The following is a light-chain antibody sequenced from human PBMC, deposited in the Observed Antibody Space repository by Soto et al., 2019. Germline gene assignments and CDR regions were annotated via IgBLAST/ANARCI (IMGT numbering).Light chain of an antibody. V-gene: IGKV3-15*01. Sequence: IGMTQSPATPSVSPGERATLGSRASQSVNSTLVWYPQKPCQAPRLLIYGASTRATGIPARFSGSGSGTEFTITISSLQSEEFAGYYYQQYNNWPPYTLGQGTKLEIK. CDR3: QQYNNWPPYT. J-gene: IGKJ2*01. CDR2: GAS. CDR1: QSVNST.